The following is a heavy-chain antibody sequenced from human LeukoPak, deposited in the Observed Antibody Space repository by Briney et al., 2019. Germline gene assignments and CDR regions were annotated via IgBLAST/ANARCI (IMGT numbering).Heavy chain of an antibody. CDR2: IYCSGNT. J-gene: IGHJ4*02. CDR3: ARVGHIAAAGTYDY. V-gene: IGHV4-59*08. D-gene: IGHD6-13*01. CDR1: GVSISTYY. Sequence: PSETLSLTCTVSGVSISTYYWSWIRQPPGKGLEWIGCIYCSGNTNNSPSLKSRVTISFDTSKNQFSLKLSSVTAADTAVYYCARVGHIAAAGTYDYWGQGTLVTVSS.